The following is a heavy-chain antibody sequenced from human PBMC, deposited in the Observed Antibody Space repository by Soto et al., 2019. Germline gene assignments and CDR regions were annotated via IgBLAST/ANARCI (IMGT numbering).Heavy chain of an antibody. D-gene: IGHD3-3*01. V-gene: IGHV3-23*01. Sequence: GGSLRLSCAASGFTFSSYAMSWVRQAPGKGLEWVSAISGSGGSTYYADSVKGRFTISRDNSKSTLYLQMNSLRAEDTAVYYCAKFWSGYRYYYYMDVWGKGTTVTVSS. CDR3: AKFWSGYRYYYYMDV. CDR2: ISGSGGST. CDR1: GFTFSSYA. J-gene: IGHJ6*03.